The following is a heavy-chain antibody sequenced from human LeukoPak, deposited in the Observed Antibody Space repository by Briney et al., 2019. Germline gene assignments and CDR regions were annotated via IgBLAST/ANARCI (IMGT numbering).Heavy chain of an antibody. CDR3: TTLPLRWDDAFDI. J-gene: IGHJ3*02. CDR1: GFIFSNTW. Sequence: KPGGSLRLSCAASGFIFSNTWMSWVRQAPGKGLEWVGRIKSKSDGGTTDYAAPVKGRITIPRDDSKNTVYLQMNSLKTEDTAVYYCTTLPLRWDDAFDIWGQGTMVTVSS. CDR2: IKSKSDGGTT. V-gene: IGHV3-15*01. D-gene: IGHD1-26*01.